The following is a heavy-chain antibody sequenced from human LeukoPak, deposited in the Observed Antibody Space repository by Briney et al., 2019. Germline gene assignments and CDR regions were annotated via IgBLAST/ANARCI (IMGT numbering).Heavy chain of an antibody. CDR2: VSGSGGST. CDR3: AREQRRSLNSSWSRFDY. D-gene: IGHD6-13*01. V-gene: IGHV3-23*01. Sequence: GGSLRLSCAASGFTFSNYAMSWVRQAPGKGLEWVSAVSGSGGSTGYADSVKGRFTISRDNSKNTLFLQMNSLRAEDTAVYYCAREQRRSLNSSWSRFDYWGQGTLVTVSS. J-gene: IGHJ4*02. CDR1: GFTFSNYA.